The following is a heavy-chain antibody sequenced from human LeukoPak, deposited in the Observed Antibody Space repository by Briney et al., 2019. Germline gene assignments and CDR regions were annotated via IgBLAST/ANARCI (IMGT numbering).Heavy chain of an antibody. J-gene: IGHJ3*02. CDR1: GYTFTGYY. CDR2: INPNSGGT. Sequence: ASVKVSCTASGYTFTGYYMHWVRQAPGQGLEWMGWINPNSGGTNYAQKFQGWVTMTRDTSISTAYMELSRLRSDDTAVYYCASEGAGDSGGAFDIWGQGTMVTVSS. D-gene: IGHD3-10*01. V-gene: IGHV1-2*04. CDR3: ASEGAGDSGGAFDI.